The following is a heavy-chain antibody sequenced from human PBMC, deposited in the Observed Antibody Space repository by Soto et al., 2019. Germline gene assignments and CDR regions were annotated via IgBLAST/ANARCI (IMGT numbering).Heavy chain of an antibody. Sequence: PGGSLRRSGTPSGFTFGHYAVTSVRQAPGSGLEWGCFIRSKAYGGTPEYAESVKGRFTISRYDSKSIAYLQMNSLTTEDTAVFYCARSLLNGMDVWGQGTTVTVS. V-gene: IGHV3-49*04. CDR2: IRSKAYGGTP. CDR1: GFTFGHYA. CDR3: ARSLLNGMDV. J-gene: IGHJ6*02. D-gene: IGHD2-15*01.